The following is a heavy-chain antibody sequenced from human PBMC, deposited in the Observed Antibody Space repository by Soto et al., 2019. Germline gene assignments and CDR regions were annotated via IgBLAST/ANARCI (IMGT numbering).Heavy chain of an antibody. CDR2: ISWDGGST. CDR3: AKDLGPDYGGNPEYYYGMDV. V-gene: IGHV3-43*01. D-gene: IGHD4-17*01. J-gene: IGHJ6*02. Sequence: GGSLRLSCAASGFTFDDYTMHWVRQAPGKGLEWVSLISWDGGSTYYADSVKGRFTISRDNSKNSLYLQMNSLRTEDTALYYCAKDLGPDYGGNPEYYYGMDVWGQGTTVTVSS. CDR1: GFTFDDYT.